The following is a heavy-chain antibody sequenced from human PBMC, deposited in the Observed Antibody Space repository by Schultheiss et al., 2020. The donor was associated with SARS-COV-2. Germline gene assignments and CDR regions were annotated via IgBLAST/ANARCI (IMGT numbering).Heavy chain of an antibody. J-gene: IGHJ4*02. D-gene: IGHD6-13*01. CDR2: INSDGSST. V-gene: IGHV3-74*01. CDR3: ARSMAGSWYYFDY. Sequence: GESLKISCAASGFTFSSYSMNWVRQAPGKGLVWVSRINSDGSSTSYADSVKGRFTISRDNSKNTLYLQMNSLRAEDTAVYYCARSMAGSWYYFDYWGQGTRVTV. CDR1: GFTFSSYS.